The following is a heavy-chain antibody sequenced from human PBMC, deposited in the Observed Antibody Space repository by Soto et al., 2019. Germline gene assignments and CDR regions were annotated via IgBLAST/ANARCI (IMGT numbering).Heavy chain of an antibody. Sequence: GSGPTLVKPTQTLTLTCTFSGFSLSTSGMCVSWIRQPPGKALEWLARIDWDDDKYYSTSLKTRLTISKDTSKNQVVLTMTNMDPVDTATYYCARIQLYDSSGYYLAGMAVWGQGTTVTVSS. J-gene: IGHJ6*02. V-gene: IGHV2-70*11. CDR2: IDWDDDK. D-gene: IGHD3-22*01. CDR1: GFSLSTSGMC. CDR3: ARIQLYDSSGYYLAGMAV.